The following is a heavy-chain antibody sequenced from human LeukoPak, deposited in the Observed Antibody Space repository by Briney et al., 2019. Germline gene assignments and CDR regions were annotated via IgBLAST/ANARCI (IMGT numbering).Heavy chain of an antibody. CDR1: GFTFSSYA. V-gene: IGHV3-30-3*01. CDR2: ISYDGSNK. D-gene: IGHD2-2*01. Sequence: GGSLRLSCAASGFTFSSYAMHWVRQAPGKGLEWVAVISYDGSNKYYADSVKGRFTISRDNSKNTLYLQMNSLKTEDTAVYYCASLPGGTTHPAVPWGQGTLVTVSS. CDR3: ASLPGGTTHPAVP. J-gene: IGHJ5*02.